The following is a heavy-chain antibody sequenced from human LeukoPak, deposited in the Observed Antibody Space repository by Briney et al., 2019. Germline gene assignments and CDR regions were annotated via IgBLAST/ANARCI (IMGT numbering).Heavy chain of an antibody. CDR3: AREPFHLLILFDH. V-gene: IGHV3-33*01. D-gene: IGHD3-9*01. Sequence: PGGSLRLSCAASGFTFSSYGMHWVRQAPGKGLEWVAVIWYDGSNKYYADSVKGRFTISRDNSKNTLYLQMNSLRAEDTAVYYCAREPFHLLILFDHWGQGTLVTVSS. J-gene: IGHJ4*02. CDR2: IWYDGSNK. CDR1: GFTFSSYG.